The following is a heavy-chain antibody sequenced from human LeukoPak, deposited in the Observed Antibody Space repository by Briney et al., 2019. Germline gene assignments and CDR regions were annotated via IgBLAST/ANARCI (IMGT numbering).Heavy chain of an antibody. V-gene: IGHV4-39*07. CDR2: IYYTGGT. CDR1: ADSITSSSYY. D-gene: IGHD2-2*01. CDR3: ARERQEDIVVVPADTNWFDP. J-gene: IGHJ5*02. Sequence: SETLSLTCSVFADSITSSSYYWAWIRQSPEKGLEWIGSIYYTGGTYYSPSLKSRVTISVDTSKNQFSLKLSSVTAADTAVYYCARERQEDIVVVPADTNWFDPWGQGTLVTVSS.